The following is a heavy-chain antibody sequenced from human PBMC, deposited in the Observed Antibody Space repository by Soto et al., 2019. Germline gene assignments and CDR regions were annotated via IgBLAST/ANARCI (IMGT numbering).Heavy chain of an antibody. CDR3: AGADYSNYERFDY. J-gene: IGHJ4*02. V-gene: IGHV4-34*01. CDR2: INYSGST. D-gene: IGHD4-4*01. CDR1: GGSFANYY. Sequence: PSETLSLTCAVYGGSFANYYWNWIRQPPGKGLEWIGEINYSGSTYYNPSLKSRVTISVDRSKNQFSLKLSSVTAADTAVYYCAGADYSNYERFDYWGQGTLVTVSS.